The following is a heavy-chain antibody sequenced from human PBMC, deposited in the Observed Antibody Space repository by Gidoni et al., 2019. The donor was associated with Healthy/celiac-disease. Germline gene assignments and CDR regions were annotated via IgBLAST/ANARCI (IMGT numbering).Heavy chain of an antibody. CDR2: IKSKTDGGTT. Sequence: EVQLVESGGGLVKPGGSLRLSCAASGFTFRNAWMSWVRQAPGKGLEWVGRIKSKTDGGTTDYAAPVKGRFTISRDDSKNTLYLQMNSLKTEDTAVYYCTTRLDWSAVAGTRGSGMDVWGQGTTVTVSS. J-gene: IGHJ6*02. CDR1: GFTFRNAW. CDR3: TTRLDWSAVAGTRGSGMDV. D-gene: IGHD6-19*01. V-gene: IGHV3-15*01.